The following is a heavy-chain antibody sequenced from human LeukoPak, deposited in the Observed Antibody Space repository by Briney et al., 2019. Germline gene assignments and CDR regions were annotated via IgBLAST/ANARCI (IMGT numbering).Heavy chain of an antibody. Sequence: ASVKVSCKASGYTFTSYAMHWVRQAPGQRLEWMGWINAGNGNTKYSQKFQGRVTITRDTSASTAYMELSSLRSEDTAVYYCARDGARYGDYPDYWGRGTLVTVSS. D-gene: IGHD4-17*01. CDR3: ARDGARYGDYPDY. CDR2: INAGNGNT. V-gene: IGHV1-3*01. J-gene: IGHJ4*02. CDR1: GYTFTSYA.